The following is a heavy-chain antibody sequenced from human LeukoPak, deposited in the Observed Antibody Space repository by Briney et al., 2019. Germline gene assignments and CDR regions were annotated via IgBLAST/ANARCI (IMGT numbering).Heavy chain of an antibody. J-gene: IGHJ4*02. D-gene: IGHD2-8*01. CDR1: GFTFSSYG. CDR2: ISYDGSNK. Sequence: GGSLRLSCAASGFTFSSYGMHWVRQAPGKGLEWVAVISYDGSNKYYAGSVKGRFTISRDNSKNTLYLQMNSLRAEDTAVYYCAKEELGYCTNGVCPPHDWGQGTLVTVSS. CDR3: AKEELGYCTNGVCPPHD. V-gene: IGHV3-30*18.